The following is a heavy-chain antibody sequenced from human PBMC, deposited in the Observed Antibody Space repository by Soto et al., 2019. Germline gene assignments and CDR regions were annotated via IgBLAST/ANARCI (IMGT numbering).Heavy chain of an antibody. CDR2: VHYSGST. D-gene: IGHD5-12*01. V-gene: IGHV4-59*11. J-gene: IGHJ4*02. CDR1: GGSISGHY. Sequence: PSETLSLTCTVSGGSISGHYCSWIRQPPGKGLEWVGYVHYSGSTNYNPSLKSRVTISVDRSKNQFSLKLSSVTAADTAVYYCAAGGGLPRYYWGQGTLVTVSS. CDR3: AAGGGLPRYY.